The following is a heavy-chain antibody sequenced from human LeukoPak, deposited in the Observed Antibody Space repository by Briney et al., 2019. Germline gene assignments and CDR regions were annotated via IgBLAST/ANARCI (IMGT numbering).Heavy chain of an antibody. CDR2: LSGGGDST. J-gene: IGHJ4*02. Sequence: GGSLRLSCAASGFTFSSYVMSWVRQAPGKGLEWVSALSGGGDSTYYVDSVKGRFTTSRDNSKNTLYLQMNSLRAEDTAVYYCAKGSSDGRPYYFDYWGQGALVTVSS. CDR1: GFTFSSYV. V-gene: IGHV3-23*01. D-gene: IGHD5-24*01. CDR3: AKGSSDGRPYYFDY.